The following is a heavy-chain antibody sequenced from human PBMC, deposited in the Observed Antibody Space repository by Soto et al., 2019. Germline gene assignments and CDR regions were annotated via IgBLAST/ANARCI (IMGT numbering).Heavy chain of an antibody. CDR2: ISYDGSNK. D-gene: IGHD1-26*01. CDR3: ARDNKVGRYNRHPPHWYFDL. CDR1: GFTFSSYA. V-gene: IGHV3-30-3*01. Sequence: QVQLVKSGGGVVQPGRSLRLSCAASGFTFSSYAMHWVRQAPGKGLEWVAVISYDGSNKYYADSVKGRFTISRDNSKNTLYLQMNSLRAEDTAVYYCARDNKVGRYNRHPPHWYFDLWGRGTLVTVSS. J-gene: IGHJ2*01.